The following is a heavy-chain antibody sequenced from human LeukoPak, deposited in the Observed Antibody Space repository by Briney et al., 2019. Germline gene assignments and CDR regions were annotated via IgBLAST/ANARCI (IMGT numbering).Heavy chain of an antibody. CDR3: ARVYRRYFDY. J-gene: IGHJ4*02. D-gene: IGHD4-11*01. V-gene: IGHV3-23*01. Sequence: GGSLRLSCAASGFTFSSYAMSWVRQAPGKGLEWVSSISGSGDNTYYADSVKGRFTISRDNAKNSLYLQMNSLRAEDTAVYYCARVYRRYFDYWGQGTLVTVSS. CDR2: ISGSGDNT. CDR1: GFTFSSYA.